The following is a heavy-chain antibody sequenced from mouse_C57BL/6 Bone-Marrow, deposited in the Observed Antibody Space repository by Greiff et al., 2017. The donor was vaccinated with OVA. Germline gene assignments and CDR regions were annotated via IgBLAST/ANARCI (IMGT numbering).Heavy chain of an antibody. D-gene: IGHD3-3*01. CDR1: GFTFSDYG. J-gene: IGHJ4*01. CDR3: ARSVLGYAMDY. V-gene: IGHV5-17*01. CDR2: ISSGSSTI. Sequence: EVKLVESGGGLVKPGGSLKLSCAASGFTFSDYGMHWVRQAPEKGLEWVAYISSGSSTIYYADTVKGRFTISRDNAKNTLFLQMTSLRSEDTAMYYCARSVLGYAMDYWGQGTSVTVSS.